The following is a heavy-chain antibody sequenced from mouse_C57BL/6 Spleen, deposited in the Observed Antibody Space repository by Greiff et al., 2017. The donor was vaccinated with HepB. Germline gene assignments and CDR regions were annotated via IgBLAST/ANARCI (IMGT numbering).Heavy chain of an antibody. J-gene: IGHJ1*03. D-gene: IGHD1-1*01. V-gene: IGHV1-19*01. CDR2: INPYNGGT. CDR1: GYTFTDYY. Sequence: VQLQQSGPVLVKPGASVKMSCKASGYTFTDYYMNWVKQSHGKSLEWIGVINPYNGGTSYNQKFKGKATLTVDKSSSTAYMELNSLTSEDSAVYYCARRARGSSYDWYFDVWGTGTTVTVSS. CDR3: ARRARGSSYDWYFDV.